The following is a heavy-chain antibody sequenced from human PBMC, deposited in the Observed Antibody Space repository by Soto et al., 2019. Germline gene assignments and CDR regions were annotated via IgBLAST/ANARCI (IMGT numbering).Heavy chain of an antibody. J-gene: IGHJ3*02. CDR1: VFTFSSYG. CDR2: ISYDGSNK. D-gene: IGHD1-26*01. V-gene: IGHV3-33*01. Sequence: GASLRLSYAASVFTFSSYGMHWVRQAQGKGLEWVAVISYDGSNKYYADSVRGRFTLSRDNSKNTLYLQMNSLRAEDTAVYYCARDLVAALLGGAFDIWGQGTMVTVSS. CDR3: ARDLVAALLGGAFDI.